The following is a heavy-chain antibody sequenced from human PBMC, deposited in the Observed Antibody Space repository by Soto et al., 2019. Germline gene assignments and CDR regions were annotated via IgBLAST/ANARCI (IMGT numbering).Heavy chain of an antibody. CDR2: ISIDGSRT. D-gene: IGHD6-13*01. CDR1: GFILSIYA. V-gene: IGHV3-64D*08. J-gene: IGHJ4*02. Sequence: GXSLRLSCSGSGFILSIYALHWFRQAPGKGLEYVSFISIDGSRTHYADSVKGRFTISRDNSKNTLSLVLSSVRPEDTAIYYCAKASSLSTSWPLDSWGQGTLVTVSS. CDR3: AKASSLSTSWPLDS.